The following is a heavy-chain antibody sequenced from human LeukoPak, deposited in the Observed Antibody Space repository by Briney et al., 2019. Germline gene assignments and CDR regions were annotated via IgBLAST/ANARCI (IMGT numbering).Heavy chain of an antibody. CDR3: ARDNSVGDIAWWFDP. V-gene: IGHV1-46*01. D-gene: IGHD3-16*02. CDR2: INPSGSST. Sequence: SVKVSCKASGYSFTSHYMHWVRQAPGQGLEWMGLINPSGSSTLYAQKFQGRVTMTRDMSTTTDYMELSSLRSEDTAVYYCARDNSVGDIAWWFDPWGQGTQVIVSS. J-gene: IGHJ5*02. CDR1: GYSFTSHY.